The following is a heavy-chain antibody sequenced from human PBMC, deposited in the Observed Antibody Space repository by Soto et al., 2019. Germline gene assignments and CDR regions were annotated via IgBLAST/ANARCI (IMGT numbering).Heavy chain of an antibody. CDR3: ARDGGYTNASPSFDL. J-gene: IGHJ4*02. CDR2: IASRSGTI. D-gene: IGHD2-2*02. V-gene: IGHV3-48*01. CDR1: GFTFNMYN. Sequence: EVQLVESGGAVVQAGGSLRLSCAASGFTFNMYNMNWVRRAPGKGLEWLSYIASRSGTIYYADSVKGRFTISRDNAQNSLSLQMNSLRVEDTAVYYCARDGGYTNASPSFDLWGRGTLVTVSS.